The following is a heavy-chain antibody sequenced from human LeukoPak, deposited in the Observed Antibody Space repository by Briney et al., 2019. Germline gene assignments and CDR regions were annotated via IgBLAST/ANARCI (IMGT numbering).Heavy chain of an antibody. CDR1: GYTFTGYY. CDR3: ARGYYYDSSGYSPV. V-gene: IGHV1-2*06. D-gene: IGHD3-22*01. Sequence: ASVKVSCKVSGYTFTGYYMHWVRQAPGQGLEWMGRINPNSGGTNYAQKFQGRVTMTRDTSISTAYMELSRLRSDDTAVYYCARGYYYDSSGYSPVWGQGTLVTVSS. CDR2: INPNSGGT. J-gene: IGHJ4*02.